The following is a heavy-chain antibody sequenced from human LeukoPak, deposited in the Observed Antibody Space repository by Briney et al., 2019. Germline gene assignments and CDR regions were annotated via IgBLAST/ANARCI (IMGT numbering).Heavy chain of an antibody. V-gene: IGHV4-39*01. CDR2: IYYSGST. Sequence: NASETLSLTCTVSGGSISSSSYYWDWIRQPPGKGLEWIGSIYYSGSTYYNPSLKSRVTISVDTSKNQFSLKQNSVTAADTAVYYCARHGGEYQLLLSFDYWGQGTLVTVSS. D-gene: IGHD2-2*01. J-gene: IGHJ4*02. CDR3: ARHGGEYQLLLSFDY. CDR1: GGSISSSSYY.